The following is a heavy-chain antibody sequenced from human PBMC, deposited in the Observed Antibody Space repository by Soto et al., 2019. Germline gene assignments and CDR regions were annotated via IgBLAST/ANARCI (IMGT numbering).Heavy chain of an antibody. V-gene: IGHV4-34*01. Sequence: SETLSLTCAVCGGSFIGYYCSWILQPPGKGLEWIGEINHSGSTNYNPSLKSRVTISVDRSKNQFSPKLSSVTAADTAVYYCARALDSSGYSPGHWSQRTLVSASS. CDR3: ARALDSSGYSPGH. J-gene: IGHJ4*02. D-gene: IGHD3-22*01. CDR1: GGSFIGYY. CDR2: INHSGST.